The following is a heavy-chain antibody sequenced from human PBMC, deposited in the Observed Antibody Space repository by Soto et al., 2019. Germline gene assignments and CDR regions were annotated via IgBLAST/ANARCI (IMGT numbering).Heavy chain of an antibody. D-gene: IGHD1-1*01. J-gene: IGHJ4*02. CDR3: TREAGWKRMVPYD. CDR2: ISAFNGDT. Sequence: QVQLVQSGSEVKKPGASVNVSCKAFGYTFTSYGFSWVRQVPGQGLGSLGWISAFNGDTQYAQTMKGRLTVTTDPSTTTVHMELRSLTPADTAVYYCTREAGWKRMVPYDWGQGTLVSVS. CDR1: GYTFTSYG. V-gene: IGHV1-18*04.